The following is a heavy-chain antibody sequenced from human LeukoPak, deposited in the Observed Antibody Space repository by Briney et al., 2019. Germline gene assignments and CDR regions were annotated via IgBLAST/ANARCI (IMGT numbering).Heavy chain of an antibody. V-gene: IGHV4-61*02. CDR3: AGNYYGSGSYYSEDRY. CDR2: IYTSGST. CDR1: GGSISSGSYY. D-gene: IGHD3-10*01. Sequence: SQTLSLTCTVSGGSISSGSYYWSWIRQPAGRGLEWIGRIYTSGSTNYNPSLKSRVTISVDTSKNQFSLKLSSVTAADTAVYYCAGNYYGSGSYYSEDRYWGQGTLVTVSS. J-gene: IGHJ4*02.